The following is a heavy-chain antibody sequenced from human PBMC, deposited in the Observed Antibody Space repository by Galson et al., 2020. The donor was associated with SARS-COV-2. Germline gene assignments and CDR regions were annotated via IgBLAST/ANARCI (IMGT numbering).Heavy chain of an antibody. CDR3: ARDNSYFFDGSGYSPVVSGGRDV. V-gene: IGHV3-7*05. Sequence: GGSLRLSCTASGFTFSNYWMRWVRQPPGKGLDWVANIHQDGSEKIYVDSVKGRFIISRDKAKKSVYLRMNSLRADDTAVYYCARDNSYFFDGSGYSPVVSGGRDVWGQGTTVTVSS. D-gene: IGHD3-22*01. CDR2: IHQDGSEK. CDR1: GFTFSNYW. J-gene: IGHJ6*02.